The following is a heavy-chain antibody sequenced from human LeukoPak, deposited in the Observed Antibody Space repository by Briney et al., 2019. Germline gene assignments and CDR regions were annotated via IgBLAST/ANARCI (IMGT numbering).Heavy chain of an antibody. V-gene: IGHV4-34*01. CDR3: ARGRNGQRYCSSTSCYGPYYYYGMDV. CDR1: GGSFSGYY. Sequence: PSETLSLTCAVYGGSFSGYYWSWIRQPPGKGLEWIGEINHSGSTNYNPSLKSRVTISVDTSKNQFSLKLSSVTAADTAVYYCARGRNGQRYCSSTSCYGPYYYYGMDVWGQGTTVTVSS. D-gene: IGHD2-2*01. J-gene: IGHJ6*02. CDR2: INHSGST.